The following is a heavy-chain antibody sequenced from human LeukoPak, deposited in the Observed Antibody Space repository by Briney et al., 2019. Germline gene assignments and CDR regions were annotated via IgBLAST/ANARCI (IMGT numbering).Heavy chain of an antibody. CDR3: GREGFDY. V-gene: IGHV1-8*03. Sequence: ASVKVSCKASGYTFTNYDINWVLQATGQGLEWMGYMNPNSGNTGYAQKFQGRVTITKDTSISTAYMELSSLRSEDTAVYYCGREGFDYWGQGTLVTVSS. CDR2: MNPNSGNT. J-gene: IGHJ4*02. CDR1: GYTFTNYD.